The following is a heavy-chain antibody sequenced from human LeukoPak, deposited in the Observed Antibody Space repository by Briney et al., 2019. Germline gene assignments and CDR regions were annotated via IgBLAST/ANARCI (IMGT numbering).Heavy chain of an antibody. J-gene: IGHJ2*01. D-gene: IGHD6-19*01. CDR1: GVSISSNY. CDR2: IYTSGST. CDR3: ARALGVAVYWYFDL. V-gene: IGHV4-4*07. Sequence: PSETLSLTCTVSGVSISSNYWSWIRQPAGKGLEWIGRIYTSGSTNYNPSLKSRVTMSVDTSKNQFSLKLSSVTAADTAVYYCARALGVAVYWYFDLWGRGTLVTVSS.